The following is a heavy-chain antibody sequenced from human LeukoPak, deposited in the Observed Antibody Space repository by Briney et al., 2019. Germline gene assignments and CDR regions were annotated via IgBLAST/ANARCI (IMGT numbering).Heavy chain of an antibody. Sequence: GASVKVSCKASGYTFTGYYMHWVRQAPGQGLEWMGWVNPNSGGTNYAQKFQGRVAMTRDTSISTAYMELSRLRSDDTAVYYCARDKSMVRGVNYYYMDVWGKGTTVTVSS. V-gene: IGHV1-2*02. CDR1: GYTFTGYY. D-gene: IGHD3-10*01. CDR3: ARDKSMVRGVNYYYMDV. CDR2: VNPNSGGT. J-gene: IGHJ6*03.